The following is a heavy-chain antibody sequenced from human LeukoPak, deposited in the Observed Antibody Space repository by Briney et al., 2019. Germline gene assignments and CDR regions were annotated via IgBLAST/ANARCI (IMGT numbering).Heavy chain of an antibody. Sequence: SGGSLRLSCAASGFTFSSYSMNWVRQAPGKGLEWVSSISSSSSYIYYADSVKGRFTISRDNAKNSLYLQMNSLRAEDTAVYYCAPGAMVRGGSSWGRGTLVTVSS. J-gene: IGHJ5*02. CDR1: GFTFSSYS. D-gene: IGHD3-10*01. CDR3: APGAMVRGGSS. CDR2: ISSSSSYI. V-gene: IGHV3-21*01.